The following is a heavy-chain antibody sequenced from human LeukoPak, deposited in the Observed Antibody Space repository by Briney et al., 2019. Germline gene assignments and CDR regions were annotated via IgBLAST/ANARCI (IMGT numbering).Heavy chain of an antibody. D-gene: IGHD6-19*01. CDR3: ALDPTAVTGNWYFDL. V-gene: IGHV4-4*07. Sequence: PSETLSLTCTVPGGSLSTYYWTWIRQPAGKGLEWIGRIYKTGSTAYNPSLKSRVTMSVDTSKNQFSLKLTSVTAADTAVYYCALDPTAVTGNWYFDLWGRGTLVSVSS. CDR1: GGSLSTYY. J-gene: IGHJ2*01. CDR2: IYKTGST.